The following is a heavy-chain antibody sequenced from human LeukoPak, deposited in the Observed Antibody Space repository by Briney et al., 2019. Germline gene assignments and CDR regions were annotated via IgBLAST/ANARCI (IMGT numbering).Heavy chain of an antibody. CDR3: ARGPLARGIAVAGTYYYYYMDV. Sequence: ASVKVSCKASGCTFTGYYMHWVRQAPGQGLEWMGWINPNSGGTNYAQKFQGRVTMTRDTSISTAYMELGRLRSDDTAVYYCARGPLARGIAVAGTYYYYYMDVWGKGTTVTVSS. J-gene: IGHJ6*03. D-gene: IGHD6-19*01. V-gene: IGHV1-2*02. CDR2: INPNSGGT. CDR1: GCTFTGYY.